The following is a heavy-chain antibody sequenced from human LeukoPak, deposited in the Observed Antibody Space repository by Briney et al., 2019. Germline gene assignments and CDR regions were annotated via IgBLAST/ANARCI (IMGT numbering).Heavy chain of an antibody. CDR1: GYTFTGYY. CDR2: INPNSGGT. J-gene: IGHJ4*02. Sequence: GASVKVSCKASGYTFTGYYMHWVRQAPGQGLEWMGWINPNSGGTNYAQKFQGRVTMTRDASISAAYMELSRLTSDDTAVYYCARERYSSPPHSATFDHWGQGTLVTVSS. V-gene: IGHV1-2*02. D-gene: IGHD6-19*01. CDR3: ARERYSSPPHSATFDH.